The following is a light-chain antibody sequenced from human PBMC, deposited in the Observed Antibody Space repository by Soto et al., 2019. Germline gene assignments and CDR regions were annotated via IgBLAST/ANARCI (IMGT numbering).Light chain of an antibody. CDR2: GAF. CDR3: KQYKEWPPFT. J-gene: IGKJ5*01. CDR1: QSVSSS. V-gene: IGKV3-15*01. Sequence: EIVMTQSPGTLSVSPGDRATLSCRASQSVSSSLAWYQQKPGQAPRLLILGAFTRAPGIPARFGGSGAGTEFTLSISSRQSEDSAVYYYKQYKEWPPFTFGQGTRLEIK.